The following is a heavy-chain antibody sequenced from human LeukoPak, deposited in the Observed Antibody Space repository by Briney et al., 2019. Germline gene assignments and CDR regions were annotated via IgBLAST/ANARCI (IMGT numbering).Heavy chain of an antibody. CDR2: IYYSGST. D-gene: IGHD2-2*01. CDR1: GGSFSGYY. V-gene: IGHV4-59*01. J-gene: IGHJ5*02. CDR3: ARDLGFCRTTSCLNWFDP. Sequence: SETLSLTCAVYGGSFSGYYWSWIRQPPGKGLEWIGYIYYSGSTNYNPSLKSRVTMSVDTSKNQFSLKLSSVTAADTAVYYCARDLGFCRTTSCLNWFDPWGQGNLVTVSS.